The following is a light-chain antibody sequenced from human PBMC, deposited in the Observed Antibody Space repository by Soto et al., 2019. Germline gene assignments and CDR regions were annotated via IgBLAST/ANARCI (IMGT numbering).Light chain of an antibody. CDR3: QQYNNWPPIT. CDR2: DTS. Sequence: ETVFTQSRATLSLSPVERSTLYCMAIQSVSTYLAWYQQKPGQAPRLLIFDTSNRATGIPARFSGSGSGTEFTLTISSLQSEDFAVYYCQQYNNWPPITFGQGTRLEIK. J-gene: IGKJ5*01. V-gene: IGKV3-11*01. CDR1: QSVSTY.